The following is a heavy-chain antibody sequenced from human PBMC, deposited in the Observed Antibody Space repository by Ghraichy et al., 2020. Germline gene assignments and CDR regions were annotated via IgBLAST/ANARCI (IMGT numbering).Heavy chain of an antibody. D-gene: IGHD6-13*01. Sequence: SETLSLTCAVYGGSFSGYYWSWIRQPPGKGLEWIGEINNSGSTNYNPSLKSRVTISVDTSKNQFSLKLSSVTAADTAVYYCARERAAAHDAFDIWGQGTMVTVSS. V-gene: IGHV4-34*01. CDR2: INNSGST. CDR1: GGSFSGYY. CDR3: ARERAAAHDAFDI. J-gene: IGHJ3*02.